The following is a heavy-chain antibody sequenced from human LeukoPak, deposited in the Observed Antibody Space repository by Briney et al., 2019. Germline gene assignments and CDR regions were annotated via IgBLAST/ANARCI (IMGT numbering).Heavy chain of an antibody. CDR1: GFTFSSYG. Sequence: GRSLRLSCAASGFTFSSYGMHCVRQAPGKGLEWVAVISYDGSNKYYADSVKGRFTISRDNSKNTLYLQMNSLRAEDTAVYYCAKGAWADYWGQGTLLTVSS. V-gene: IGHV3-30*18. CDR2: ISYDGSNK. J-gene: IGHJ4*02. CDR3: AKGAWADY.